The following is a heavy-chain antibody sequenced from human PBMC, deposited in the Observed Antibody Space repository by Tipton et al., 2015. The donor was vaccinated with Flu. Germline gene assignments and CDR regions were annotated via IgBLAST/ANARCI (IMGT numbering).Heavy chain of an antibody. CDR2: MSRRGLGT. Sequence: SLRLSCAASGFTFSTYAMTWVRQAPGKGLEWVSAMSRRGLGTYYADSVKGRFTISRDDSKNTVFLQMDSLRAEDTAVYYCAKVTTVTTTRWFDYWGQGTLVTVSS. CDR3: AKVTTVTTTRWFDY. V-gene: IGHV3-23*01. D-gene: IGHD4-17*01. CDR1: GFTFSTYA. J-gene: IGHJ4*02.